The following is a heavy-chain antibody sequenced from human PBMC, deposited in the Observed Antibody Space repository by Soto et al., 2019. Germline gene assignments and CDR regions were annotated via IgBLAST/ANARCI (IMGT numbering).Heavy chain of an antibody. Sequence: GASVKVSCKASGGTFSSYAISWVRQAPGQGLEWMGGIIPIFGTANYAQKFQGRVTITADESTSTAYMELSSLRSEDTAVYYCARDATYYDILTGYYNPWGQGTLVTVSS. D-gene: IGHD3-9*01. CDR1: GGTFSSYA. CDR3: ARDATYYDILTGYYNP. V-gene: IGHV1-69*13. J-gene: IGHJ5*02. CDR2: IIPIFGTA.